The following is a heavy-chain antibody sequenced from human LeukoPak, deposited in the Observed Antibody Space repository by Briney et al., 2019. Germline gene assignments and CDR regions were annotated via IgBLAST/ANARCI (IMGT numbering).Heavy chain of an antibody. CDR3: AKDGWVRSYYYYYYMDV. CDR1: GFTFDDYA. V-gene: IGHV3-43D*03. J-gene: IGHJ6*03. Sequence: GGSLRLSCAASGFTFDDYAMHWVRQAPGKGLEWVSLISWDGGSTYYADSAKGRFTISRDNSKNSLYLQMNSLRAEDTALYYCAKDGWVRSYYYYYYMDVWGKGTTVTVSS. CDR2: ISWDGGST. D-gene: IGHD3-10*01.